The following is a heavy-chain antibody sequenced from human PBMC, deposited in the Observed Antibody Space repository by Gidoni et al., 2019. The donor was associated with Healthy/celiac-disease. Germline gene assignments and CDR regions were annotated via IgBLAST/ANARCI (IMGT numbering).Heavy chain of an antibody. V-gene: IGHV3-20*03. CDR2: INWTGGST. J-gene: IGHJ6*02. CDR3: ARDLLGYCSSTSCSSYGMDV. Sequence: GLEWVSGINWTGGSTGYADSVKGRFTISRDNAKNSLYLQMNSLRAEDTALYYCARDLLGYCSSTSCSSYGMDVWGQGTTVTVSS. D-gene: IGHD2-2*01.